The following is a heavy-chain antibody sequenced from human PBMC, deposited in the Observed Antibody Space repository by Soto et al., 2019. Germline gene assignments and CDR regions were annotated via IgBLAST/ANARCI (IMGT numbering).Heavy chain of an antibody. CDR2: ISWDDDR. V-gene: IGHV2-5*02. CDR1: GFSISSSGVG. CDR3: AYRSRYCHFQNCNGSYAMDV. D-gene: IGHD2-15*01. J-gene: IGHJ6*02. Sequence: QITLKESGPALVKPTQTLTLTCTFSGFSISSSGVGVGWIRQPPGKALEWLALISWDDDRWFSPSLQSRLTVTKDTSKNQVVLTMTNVAPVDTATYYCAYRSRYCHFQNCNGSYAMDVWGQGSTVTVS.